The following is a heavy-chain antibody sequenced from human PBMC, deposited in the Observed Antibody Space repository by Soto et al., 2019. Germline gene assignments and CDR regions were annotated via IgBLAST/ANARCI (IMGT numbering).Heavy chain of an antibody. CDR1: GGSISSGDYY. D-gene: IGHD2-2*01. Sequence: QVQLQESGPGLVKPSQTLSLTCTVSGGSISSGDYYWSWIRQPPGKGLEWIGYIYYSGSTYYNQSLKSRVTISVDTSKNQFSLKLSSVTAADTAVYYCARDPFCSSTSCYYDYYYGMDVWGQGTTVTVSS. J-gene: IGHJ6*02. V-gene: IGHV4-30-4*01. CDR2: IYYSGST. CDR3: ARDPFCSSTSCYYDYYYGMDV.